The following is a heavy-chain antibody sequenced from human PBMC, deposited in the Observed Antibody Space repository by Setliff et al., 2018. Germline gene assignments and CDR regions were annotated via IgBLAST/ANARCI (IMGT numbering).Heavy chain of an antibody. D-gene: IGHD7-27*01. V-gene: IGHV3-7*01. CDR3: AALDWGENFYNVDV. CDR1: GFTFSGYW. J-gene: IGHJ6*03. Sequence: PGGSLRLSCVASGFTFSGYWMSWVRQAPGKGLEWVANIKQDGSDIYYADSVKGRFTISRDNARNALYLQMVSLRGEDTGVYFCAALDWGENFYNVDVWGKGTTVTVSS. CDR2: IKQDGSDI.